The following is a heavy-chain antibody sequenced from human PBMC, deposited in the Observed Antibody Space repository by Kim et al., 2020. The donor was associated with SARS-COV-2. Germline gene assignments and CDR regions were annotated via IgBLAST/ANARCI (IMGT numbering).Heavy chain of an antibody. D-gene: IGHD3-9*01. J-gene: IGHJ5*02. CDR3: AREYYDILSQLQYWFDP. CDR2: INAGNGNT. CDR1: GYTFTSYA. Sequence: ASVKVSCKASGYTFTSYAMHWVRQAPGQRLEWMGWINAGNGNTKYSQKFQGRVTITRDTSASTAYMELSSLRSEDTAVYYCAREYYDILSQLQYWFDPWGQGTLVTVSS. V-gene: IGHV1-3*01.